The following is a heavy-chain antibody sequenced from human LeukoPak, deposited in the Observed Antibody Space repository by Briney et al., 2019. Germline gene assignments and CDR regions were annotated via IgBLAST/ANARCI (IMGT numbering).Heavy chain of an antibody. CDR1: GFTFSYYW. Sequence: GGSLRLSCAASGFTFSYYWMHWVRQAPGKGLVWVPRINTDGSSTIYADSVKGRFTISRDNAKNTLYLQMNSLRAEDTAVYYCAGDVFYYDSSGYYPSSDYWGLGTLVTVSS. J-gene: IGHJ4*02. CDR2: INTDGSST. CDR3: AGDVFYYDSSGYYPSSDY. D-gene: IGHD3-22*01. V-gene: IGHV3-74*01.